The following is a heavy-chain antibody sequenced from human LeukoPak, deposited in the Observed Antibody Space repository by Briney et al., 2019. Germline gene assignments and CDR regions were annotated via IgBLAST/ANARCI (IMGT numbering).Heavy chain of an antibody. CDR2: MNPNSGNT. D-gene: IGHD5-12*01. J-gene: IGHJ2*01. V-gene: IGHV1-8*03. CDR3: ARKINSGYVDDWFFDL. CDR1: GYTFTSYD. Sequence: ASVKVSCKASGYTFTSYDINWVRQATGQGLEWMGWMNPNSGNTGYAQKFQGRVTITRNTSISTAYMELSSLRSEDTAVYYCARKINSGYVDDWFFDLWGRGTLVTVSS.